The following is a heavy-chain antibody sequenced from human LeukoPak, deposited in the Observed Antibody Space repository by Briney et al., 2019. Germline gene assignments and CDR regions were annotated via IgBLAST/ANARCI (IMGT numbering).Heavy chain of an antibody. J-gene: IGHJ2*01. CDR3: ARVMTTVATRGYFDL. CDR2: INHSGST. CDR1: GGSFSGYY. V-gene: IGHV4-34*01. D-gene: IGHD4-23*01. Sequence: SETLSLTCAVYGGSFSGYYWSWIRQPPGKGLEWIGEINHSGSTNYSPSLKSRVTISVDTSKNQFSLKLSSVTAADTAVYYCARVMTTVATRGYFDLWGRGTLVTVSS.